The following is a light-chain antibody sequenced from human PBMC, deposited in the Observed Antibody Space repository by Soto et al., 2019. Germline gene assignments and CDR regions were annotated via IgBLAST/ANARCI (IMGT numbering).Light chain of an antibody. J-gene: IGKJ4*01. V-gene: IGKV1-39*01. Sequence: DLQMTQSPSSLSASVGDRVTITCRASQSISNYLNWYQQKPGKAPKLLIYGASSLQSGVPSRFSGSGSGTDFTLTISSLQREDFATYYCQQSYSAPRLAFGGGTKVEIK. CDR3: QQSYSAPRLA. CDR1: QSISNY. CDR2: GAS.